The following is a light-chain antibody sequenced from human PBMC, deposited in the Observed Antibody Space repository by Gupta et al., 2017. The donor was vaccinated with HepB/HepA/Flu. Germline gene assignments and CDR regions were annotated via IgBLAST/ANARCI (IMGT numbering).Light chain of an antibody. CDR2: WAS. J-gene: IGKJ4*01. CDR3: QQYDTTPFS. Sequence: DIVMTQSPDSLAVSLGERATINCKSSQSVLYSSNNNNYLAWYQQKPGPPPKLFIYWASTRASGVPDRFSGSASGTDFTLTISMLHAEDVAVYYCQQYDTTPFSFGGGTKVEIK. CDR1: QSVLYSSNNNNY. V-gene: IGKV4-1*01.